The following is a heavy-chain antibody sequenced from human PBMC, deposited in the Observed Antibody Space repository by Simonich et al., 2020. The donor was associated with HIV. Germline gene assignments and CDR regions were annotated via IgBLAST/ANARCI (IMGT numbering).Heavy chain of an antibody. CDR1: GGSFSGYY. D-gene: IGHD5-12*01. CDR3: ARRGGYAFDY. J-gene: IGHJ4*02. CDR2: INHSGST. V-gene: IGHV4-34*01. Sequence: QVQLQQWGAGLLKPSETLSLTCAVYGGSFSGYYWSWIRQPPGKGLEWIGKINHSGSTDYNASLKSRVTISVDTSKNQFSLKLSSVTAADTAMYYCARRGGYAFDYWGQGTLVTVSS.